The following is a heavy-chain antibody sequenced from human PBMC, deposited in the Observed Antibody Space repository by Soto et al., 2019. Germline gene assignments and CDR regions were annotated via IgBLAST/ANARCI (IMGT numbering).Heavy chain of an antibody. CDR2: ISYDGSNR. CDR1: GFSFSYYG. D-gene: IGHD3-22*01. Sequence: PGGSLRLSGAASGFSFSYYGLHWVRHAPGKGLEWVAGISYDGSNRYYGDSVKGRFTMSRDNAKNSLYLQMNRLRAEDTAVYYCTSKRGSFYDSSGYYLLFDYWGQGTLVTVSS. CDR3: TSKRGSFYDSSGYYLLFDY. J-gene: IGHJ4*02. V-gene: IGHV3-30*03.